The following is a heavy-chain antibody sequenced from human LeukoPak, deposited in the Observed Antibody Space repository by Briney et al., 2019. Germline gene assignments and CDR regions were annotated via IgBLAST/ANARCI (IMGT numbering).Heavy chain of an antibody. D-gene: IGHD6-19*01. Sequence: GGSLRLSCATSGFTFSNFGMYWVRQAPGKGLQWLGFISYDGKDKYYSDSVKGRISISRDNSKSTLYVQLDSLTSDDTALYYCAKARGSGFQRGDAFDVWGQGTRVTVSS. V-gene: IGHV3-30*02. CDR3: AKARGSGFQRGDAFDV. CDR1: GFTFSNFG. J-gene: IGHJ3*01. CDR2: ISYDGKDK.